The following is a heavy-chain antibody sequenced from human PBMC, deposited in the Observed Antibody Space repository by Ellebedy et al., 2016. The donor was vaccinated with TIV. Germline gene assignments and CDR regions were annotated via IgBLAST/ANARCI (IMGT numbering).Heavy chain of an antibody. V-gene: IGHV1-18*01. CDR1: GYTFTSFG. CDR2: ISAYNGDI. J-gene: IGHJ6*03. CDR3: ARVSVDVVIGYHYFYMDI. Sequence: ASVKVSXKASGYTFTSFGLSWVRQAPGQGLEWMGWISAYNGDINYAQNFQGRVAMTTDTATSTVYVDLRSLRSDDTAVYSCARVSVDVVIGYHYFYMDIWGKGTTVTVSS. D-gene: IGHD6-6*01.